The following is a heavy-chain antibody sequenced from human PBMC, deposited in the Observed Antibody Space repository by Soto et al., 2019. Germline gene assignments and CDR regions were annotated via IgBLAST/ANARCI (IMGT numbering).Heavy chain of an antibody. D-gene: IGHD4-17*01. CDR3: AKEAPPLRCVGNWFDP. CDR2: ISGSGGST. V-gene: IGHV3-23*01. Sequence: GGSLRLSCAASGFTFSSYAMSWVRQAPGKGLEWVSAISGSGGSTYYANSVKDQFTISRDNSKNTLYLQMNSLRAEDTAVYYCAKEAPPLRCVGNWFDPWGQGTLVTVSS. CDR1: GFTFSSYA. J-gene: IGHJ5*02.